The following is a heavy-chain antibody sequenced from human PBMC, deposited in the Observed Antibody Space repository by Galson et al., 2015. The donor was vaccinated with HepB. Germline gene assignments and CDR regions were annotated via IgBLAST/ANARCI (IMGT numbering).Heavy chain of an antibody. CDR1: GGSFSGYY. V-gene: IGHV4-34*01. D-gene: IGHD1-26*01. CDR2: INHSGST. Sequence: SETLSLTCAVYGGSFSGYYWSWIRQPPGKGLEWIGEINHSGSTNYNPSLKSRVTISVDTSKNQFSLKLSSVTAADTAVYYCARRRGVGATTGDHDYWGQGTLVTVSS. J-gene: IGHJ4*02. CDR3: ARRRGVGATTGDHDY.